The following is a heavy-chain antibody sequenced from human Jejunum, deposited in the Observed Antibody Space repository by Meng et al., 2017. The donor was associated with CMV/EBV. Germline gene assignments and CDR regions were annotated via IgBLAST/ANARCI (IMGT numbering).Heavy chain of an antibody. CDR2: INPSGGST. J-gene: IGHJ4*02. D-gene: IGHD1-1*01. V-gene: IGHV1-46*03. CDR1: GYTVTSYY. CDR3: ARAPELERRSLPVDY. Sequence: QVQLVQSGAEVRKHGASVKVYCKASGYTVTSYYMHWGRQAPGQGLEWMGIINPSGGSTSYAQKFQGRVTMTRDTSTSTVYMELSSLRSEDTAVYYCARAPELERRSLPVDYWGQGTLVTVSS.